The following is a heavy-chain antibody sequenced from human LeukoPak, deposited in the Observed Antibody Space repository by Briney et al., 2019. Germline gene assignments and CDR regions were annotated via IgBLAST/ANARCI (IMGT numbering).Heavy chain of an antibody. J-gene: IGHJ4*02. CDR2: ISYDGSNK. D-gene: IGHD2-2*01. CDR1: GFTFSSYG. Sequence: GGSLRLSCAASGFTFSSYGMHWVRQAPGKGLEWVAVISYDGSNKYYADSVKGRFTISRDNSKNTLYLQMNSLRAEDTAVYYCAKVGDDIGYCSSTSCYLYPYFDYWGQGTLVTVSS. V-gene: IGHV3-30*18. CDR3: AKVGDDIGYCSSTSCYLYPYFDY.